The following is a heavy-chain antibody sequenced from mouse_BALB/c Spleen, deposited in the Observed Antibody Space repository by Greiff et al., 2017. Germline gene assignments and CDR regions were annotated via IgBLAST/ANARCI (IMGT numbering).Heavy chain of an antibody. CDR3: ARTYDYDDAMDY. V-gene: IGHV5-4*02. J-gene: IGHJ4*01. Sequence: EVKVVESGGGLVKPGGSLKLSCAASGFTFSDYYMYWVRQTPEKRLEWVATISDGGSYTYYPDSVKGRFTISRDNAKNNLYLQMSSLKSEDTAMYYCARTYDYDDAMDYWGQGTSVTVSS. D-gene: IGHD2-4*01. CDR2: ISDGGSYT. CDR1: GFTFSDYY.